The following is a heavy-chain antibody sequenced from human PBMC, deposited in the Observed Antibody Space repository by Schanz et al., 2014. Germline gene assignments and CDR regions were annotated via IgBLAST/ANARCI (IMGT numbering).Heavy chain of an antibody. CDR1: GFTFSTYG. CDR3: TKALGDFDSSGYGVGMDV. J-gene: IGHJ6*02. D-gene: IGHD3-22*01. V-gene: IGHV3-30*02. CDR2: IRYDGTKK. Sequence: HVQLVESGGGVVQPRGSLRLSCAASGFTFSTYGMHLVRQAPGKGLEWVAFIRYDGTKKYYADSVKGRFTISRENSKSTLYLQLNSLRAEDTAVFYCTKALGDFDSSGYGVGMDVWGQGTTVTVSS.